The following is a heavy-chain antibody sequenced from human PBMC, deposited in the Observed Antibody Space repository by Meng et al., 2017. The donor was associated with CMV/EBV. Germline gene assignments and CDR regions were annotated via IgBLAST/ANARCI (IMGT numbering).Heavy chain of an antibody. D-gene: IGHD2-2*02. Sequence: AVQVSCKAAAGIFSSYDNSWVRQAPGQGLEGMGGIIPIFGTANYAQKSQGRVTITTDESTSTAYMELSSLRSEDTVVYYCARGYCSSTSCYKDAFDIWGQGTMVTVSS. CDR2: IIPIFGTA. CDR1: AGIFSSYD. J-gene: IGHJ3*02. CDR3: ARGYCSSTSCYKDAFDI. V-gene: IGHV1-69*05.